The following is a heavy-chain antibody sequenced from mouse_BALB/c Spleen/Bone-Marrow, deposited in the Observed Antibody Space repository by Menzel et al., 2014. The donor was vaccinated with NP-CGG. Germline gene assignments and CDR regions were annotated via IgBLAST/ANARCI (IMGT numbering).Heavy chain of an antibody. V-gene: IGHV5-6*01. CDR2: ISSGGSYT. CDR1: EFTFSSYG. J-gene: IGHJ4*01. CDR3: ARDTMITYYYAMDY. Sequence: EVKVVESGGDLVKPGGSLKLSCAASEFTFSSYGMSWVRQTPDKRLEWVATISSGGSYTYYPDSVKGRFTISRDNAKNTLYLQMSSLKSEDTAMYYCARDTMITYYYAMDYWGQGTSVTVSS. D-gene: IGHD2-4*01.